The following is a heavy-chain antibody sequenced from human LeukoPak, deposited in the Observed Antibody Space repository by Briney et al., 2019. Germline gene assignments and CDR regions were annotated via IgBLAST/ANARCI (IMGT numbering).Heavy chain of an antibody. CDR2: ISSSGSTI. Sequence: GGSLRLSCAASGFPFSDYYMSWIRQAPGKGLEWVSYISSSGSTIYYEDSVKGRFTISRDNAKNSLFLQMDSLRAEDTAVYYCARGGICSSTTCPFDYWGQGTLVTVSS. CDR1: GFPFSDYY. CDR3: ARGGICSSTTCPFDY. V-gene: IGHV3-11*04. J-gene: IGHJ4*02. D-gene: IGHD2-2*01.